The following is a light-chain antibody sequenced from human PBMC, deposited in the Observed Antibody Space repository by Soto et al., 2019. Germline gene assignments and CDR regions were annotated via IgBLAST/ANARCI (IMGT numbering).Light chain of an antibody. CDR3: SSYTSSSTRV. CDR2: DVS. CDR1: SSDVGGYKY. V-gene: IGLV2-14*01. Sequence: QSVLTQPASVSGSPGQSITISCTGTSSDVGGYKYVSWYQQHPGEAPKLMIYDVSNRPSGVSNRFSGSKSGNTASLTISGLPAEDQADYYCSSYTSSSTRVFGPGTKLTVL. J-gene: IGLJ1*01.